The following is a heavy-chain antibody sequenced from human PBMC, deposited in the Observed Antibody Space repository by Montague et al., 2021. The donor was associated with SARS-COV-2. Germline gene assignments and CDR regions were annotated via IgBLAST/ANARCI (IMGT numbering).Heavy chain of an antibody. D-gene: IGHD3-3*01. CDR2: INHTGSA. CDR3: ARGQVTISGVLIFIPAAGPLDV. CDR1: SGSFSDYY. V-gene: IGHV4-34*01. Sequence: SETLSLTCAVYSGSFSDYYWTWVRQPPGKGLEWIGEINHTGSASYNPSLKSRVTLSKDTSKNQFLLKLQSLTAADTAVYYCARGQVTISGVLIFIPAAGPLDVWGQGTLVTVSS. J-gene: IGHJ3*01.